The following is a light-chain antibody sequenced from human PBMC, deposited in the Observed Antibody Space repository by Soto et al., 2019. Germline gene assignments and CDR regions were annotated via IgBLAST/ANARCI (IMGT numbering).Light chain of an antibody. J-gene: IGLJ2*01. CDR1: SSAVGGYDS. CDR2: DVS. V-gene: IGLV2-14*01. CDR3: SSYTTTSTL. Sequence: QSVLTQPASVSGSPGQSITISCTGTSSAVGGYDSVSWYQQHPGKAPKLMIYDVSNRPSGVSNRFSGSKSGNTASLTISGLQAEDEADYYCSSYTTTSTLFGGGTKLT.